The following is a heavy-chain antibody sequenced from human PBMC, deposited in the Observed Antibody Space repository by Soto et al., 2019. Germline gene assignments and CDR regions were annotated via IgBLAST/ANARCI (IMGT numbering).Heavy chain of an antibody. CDR3: ARDYYRFNSGYGFSMDV. Sequence: GGSLRLSCAASGFTFNTFEMSWVRQAPGRGLEWVSFISDDSSRTYYADAVKGRFTISRDNSKNTLYLQMNSLRAEDTAVYYCARDYYRFNSGYGFSMDVWGQGTTVTVS. CDR1: GFTFNTFE. J-gene: IGHJ6*02. D-gene: IGHD5-12*01. V-gene: IGHV3-23*01. CDR2: ISDDSSRT.